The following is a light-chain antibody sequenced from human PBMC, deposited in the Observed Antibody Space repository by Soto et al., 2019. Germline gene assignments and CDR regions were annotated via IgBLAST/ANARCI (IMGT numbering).Light chain of an antibody. CDR1: SSDVGGYNY. J-gene: IGLJ2*01. V-gene: IGLV2-11*01. Sequence: QSVLTQPRSVSGSPGQSVTISCTGTSSDVGGYNYVSWYQQHPGKAPKLMIYDVGKRPSGVPDRFSGSKSDNTASLTISGLQAEDEADYYCQTWGAGIVIFGGGTQLTVL. CDR3: QTWGAGIVI. CDR2: DVG.